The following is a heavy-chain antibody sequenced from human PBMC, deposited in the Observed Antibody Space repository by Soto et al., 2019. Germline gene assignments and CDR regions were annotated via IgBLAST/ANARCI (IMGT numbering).Heavy chain of an antibody. V-gene: IGHV3-23*01. CDR1: GFTFSSYS. D-gene: IGHD3-10*01. CDR2: FRTSGDGGTT. CDR3: AKKVNSGPGSQYFNY. Sequence: GSLRLSCEASGFTFSSYSMSWVRQAPGKGLEWVSGFRTSGDGGTTYYADSVKGRFTISRDNSKNMLFLQMNSLRAEDTAIYYCAKKVNSGPGSQYFNYWGQGTLVTVSS. J-gene: IGHJ4*02.